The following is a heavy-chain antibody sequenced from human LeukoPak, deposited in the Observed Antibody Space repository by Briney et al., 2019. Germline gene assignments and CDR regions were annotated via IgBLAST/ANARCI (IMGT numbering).Heavy chain of an antibody. CDR2: IYYSGST. CDR1: GGSISSYY. CDR3: ARESTVAGTGIGY. Sequence: SETRSLTCTVSGGSISSYYWSWIRQPPGKGLEWIGYIYYSGSTNYNPSLKSRVTISVDTSKNQFSLKLSSVTAADTAVYYCARESTVAGTGIGYWGQGTLVTVSS. D-gene: IGHD6-19*01. J-gene: IGHJ4*02. V-gene: IGHV4-59*01.